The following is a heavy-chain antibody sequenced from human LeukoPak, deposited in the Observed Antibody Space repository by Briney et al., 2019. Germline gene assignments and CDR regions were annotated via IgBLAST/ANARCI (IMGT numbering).Heavy chain of an antibody. D-gene: IGHD6-19*01. CDR2: IKPDEGEK. CDR3: ARGHSSGWRISTRPLDY. J-gene: IGHJ4*02. CDR1: GFSFSSDW. V-gene: IGHV3-7*01. Sequence: GGSLRLSCAASGFSFSSDWMIWVRQAPGKGLEWVANIKPDEGEKYYLESVKGRFTVSRDNAKNSLYLQMNSLRAEDTAVYYCARGHSSGWRISTRPLDYWGQGTLVTVSS.